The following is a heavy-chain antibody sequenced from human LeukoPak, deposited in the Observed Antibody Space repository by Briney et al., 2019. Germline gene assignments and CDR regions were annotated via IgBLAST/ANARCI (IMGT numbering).Heavy chain of an antibody. J-gene: IGHJ6*03. V-gene: IGHV4-34*01. CDR1: GGSFSGYY. Sequence: SETLSLTCAAYGGSFSGYYWSWIRQPPGKGLEWIGEINHSGSTNYNPSLKSRVTISVDTSKNQFSLKLSSVTAADTAVYYCARTGVVVPAAIYYYYYYMDVWGKGTTVTVSS. CDR2: INHSGST. CDR3: ARTGVVVPAAIYYYYYYMDV. D-gene: IGHD2-2*01.